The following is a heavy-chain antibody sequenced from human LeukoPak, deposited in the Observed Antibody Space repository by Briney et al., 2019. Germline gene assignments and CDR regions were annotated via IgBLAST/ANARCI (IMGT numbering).Heavy chain of an antibody. CDR3: ARANVVVPAAIGKYGMDV. V-gene: IGHV3-64*01. D-gene: IGHD2-2*02. CDR1: GFTFSSYT. Sequence: GGSLRLSGAASGFTFSSYTMHWVRQAPGKGLEYVSTISSNGGSTYYVNSVKGRFTISRDNSKNTLYLQMGSLRAEDMAVYYCARANVVVPAAIGKYGMDVWGQGTTVTVSS. J-gene: IGHJ6*02. CDR2: ISSNGGST.